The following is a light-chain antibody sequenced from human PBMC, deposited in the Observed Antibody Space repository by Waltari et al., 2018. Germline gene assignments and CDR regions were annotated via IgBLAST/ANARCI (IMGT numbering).Light chain of an antibody. V-gene: IGKV1-39*01. J-gene: IGKJ4*01. CDR2: AAS. CDR1: QSISSY. Sequence: DIQMTQSPSSLSASVGDRVTITCRASQSISSYLNWYQQIPGQAPKLLIYAASSLQSGVPSRVRGSGSGTEFTLTISSLQPGDFATYYCQQSYSTPLTFGGGTKVEIK. CDR3: QQSYSTPLT.